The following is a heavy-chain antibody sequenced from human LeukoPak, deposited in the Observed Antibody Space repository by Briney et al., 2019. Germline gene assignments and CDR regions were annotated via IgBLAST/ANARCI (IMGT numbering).Heavy chain of an antibody. Sequence: PGGSLRLSCAPSGFTFSNYGMHWVRQAPGKGLEWVAFIRYDGSNAYYADSVKGRFTISRDNSKNTLYLQMNSLRAEETAVYYCARDKSPLNYFDYWGQGTLVTVSS. CDR2: IRYDGSNA. V-gene: IGHV3-30*02. CDR1: GFTFSNYG. J-gene: IGHJ4*02. CDR3: ARDKSPLNYFDY.